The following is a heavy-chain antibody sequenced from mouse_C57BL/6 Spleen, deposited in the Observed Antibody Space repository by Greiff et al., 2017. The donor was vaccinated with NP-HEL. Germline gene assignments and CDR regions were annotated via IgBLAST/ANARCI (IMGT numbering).Heavy chain of an antibody. D-gene: IGHD1-1*01. CDR3: AREGSYYGSSSAWFAY. Sequence: VQVVESGAELAKPGASVKLSCKASGYTFTSYWMHWVKQRPGQGLEWIGYINPSSGYTKYNQKFKDKATLTADKSSSTAYMQLSSLTYEDSAVYYCAREGSYYGSSSAWFAYWGQGTLVTVSA. J-gene: IGHJ3*01. V-gene: IGHV1-7*01. CDR1: GYTFTSYW. CDR2: INPSSGYT.